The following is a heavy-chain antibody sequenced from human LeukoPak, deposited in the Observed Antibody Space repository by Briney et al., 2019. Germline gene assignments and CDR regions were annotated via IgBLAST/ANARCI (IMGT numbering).Heavy chain of an antibody. J-gene: IGHJ4*02. V-gene: IGHV4-39*07. CDR2: INHSGST. CDR1: GGSFSSSSYY. D-gene: IGHD3-10*01. Sequence: PSETLSLTCTVSGGSFSSSSYYWGWIRQPPGKGLEWIGEINHSGSTNYNPSLKSRVTISVDTSKNQFSLKLSSVTAADTAVYYCARGVVRGVPDYWGQGTLVTVSS. CDR3: ARGVVRGVPDY.